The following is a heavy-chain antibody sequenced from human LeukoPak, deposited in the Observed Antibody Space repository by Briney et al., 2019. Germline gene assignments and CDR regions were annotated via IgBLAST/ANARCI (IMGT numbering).Heavy chain of an antibody. Sequence: PSETLSLTCTVSGGPISSYYWSWIRQPAGKGLEWIGYIYTSGSTNYNPSLRSRVTMSVDTSKNLFSLKLSSVTAADTAVYYCAREEDYGSGSYSPNFDYWGQGTLVTVSS. V-gene: IGHV4-4*07. J-gene: IGHJ4*02. D-gene: IGHD3-10*01. CDR1: GGPISSYY. CDR3: AREEDYGSGSYSPNFDY. CDR2: IYTSGST.